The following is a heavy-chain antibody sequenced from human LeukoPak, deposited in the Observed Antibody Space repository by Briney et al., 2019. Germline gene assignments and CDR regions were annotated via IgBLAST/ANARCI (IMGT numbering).Heavy chain of an antibody. Sequence: GGSLRLSCAASGFTFSDYYMSWIRQAPGKGLEWVSYISSGSTIYYADSVKGRFTISRDNAKNPLYLQMNSLRAEDTAVYYCARVVGYGMDVWGQGTTVTVSS. CDR2: ISSGSTI. J-gene: IGHJ6*02. CDR1: GFTFSDYY. D-gene: IGHD1-26*01. V-gene: IGHV3-11*01. CDR3: ARVVGYGMDV.